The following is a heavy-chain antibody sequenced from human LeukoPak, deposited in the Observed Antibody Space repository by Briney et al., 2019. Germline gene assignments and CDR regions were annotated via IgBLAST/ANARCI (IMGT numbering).Heavy chain of an antibody. CDR1: GYSISSGYY. CDR2: IYHSGST. D-gene: IGHD2/OR15-2a*01. V-gene: IGHV4-38-2*01. Sequence: SETLSLTCAVSGYSISSGYYWGWIRQPPGKGLEWIGSIYHSGSTYYNPSLKSRVTISVDTSMNQFSLKLSSVTAADTAVYYCARRNMITFDAFDIWGQGTMVTVSS. J-gene: IGHJ3*02. CDR3: ARRNMITFDAFDI.